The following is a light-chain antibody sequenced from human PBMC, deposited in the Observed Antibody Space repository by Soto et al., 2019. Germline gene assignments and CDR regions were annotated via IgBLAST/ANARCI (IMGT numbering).Light chain of an antibody. CDR1: SSDVGSYNL. CDR2: EGS. J-gene: IGLJ2*01. CDR3: CSYACRSTVV. Sequence: QSVLTQPASVSGSPGQSITISCTGTSSDVGSYNLVSWYQQHPGKAPKLMIYEGSKRPSGVSNRFSGSKSGNTASLTISGLQAEDEADYYCCSYACRSTVVFGGGPKVNVL. V-gene: IGLV2-23*01.